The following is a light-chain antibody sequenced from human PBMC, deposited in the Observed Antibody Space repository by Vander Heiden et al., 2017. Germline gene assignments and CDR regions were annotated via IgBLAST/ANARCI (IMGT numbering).Light chain of an antibody. J-gene: IGKJ4*02. CDR3: QERDNWPLT. CDR1: QSVSIY. V-gene: IGKV3-11*01. Sequence: EIVRTQSPATLSFSPGERATLSCRASQSVSIYLAWYQPKPFQAPRLLIKDASNSATGIPARLSGSGSVTDFTLTIPTLAPEPFAVYYCQERDNWPLTFGGGTKVEIK. CDR2: DAS.